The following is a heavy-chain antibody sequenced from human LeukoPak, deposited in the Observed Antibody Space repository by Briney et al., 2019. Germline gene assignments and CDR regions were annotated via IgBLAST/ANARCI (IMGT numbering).Heavy chain of an antibody. CDR2: ISYDGSNK. Sequence: GRSLRLSCAASGFTFSSYDMHWVRQAPGKGLEWVAVISYDGSNKYYADSVKGRFTISGDNSKNTLHLQMNSLTTEDTAVYYCAKGSWYSDYWGQGTLVTVSS. J-gene: IGHJ4*02. CDR1: GFTFSSYD. D-gene: IGHD2-21*02. V-gene: IGHV3-30*18. CDR3: AKGSWYSDY.